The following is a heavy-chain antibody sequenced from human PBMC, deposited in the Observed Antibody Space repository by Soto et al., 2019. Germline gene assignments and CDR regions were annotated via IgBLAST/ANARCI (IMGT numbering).Heavy chain of an antibody. J-gene: IGHJ4*02. CDR1: GGSISSGGYY. CDR2: IYYSGST. CDR3: ARRGTAMVPLYYFDY. V-gene: IGHV4-31*03. D-gene: IGHD5-18*01. Sequence: QVQLQESGPGLVKPSQTLSLTCTVSGGSISSGGYYWSWIRQHPGKGLEWIGYIYYSGSTYYNPSLKSRVTISVDTSKNQFSLKLSSVTAADTAVYYCARRGTAMVPLYYFDYWGQGTLVTVSS.